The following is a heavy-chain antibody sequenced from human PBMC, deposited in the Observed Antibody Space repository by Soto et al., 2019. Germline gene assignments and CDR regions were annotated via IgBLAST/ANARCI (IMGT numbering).Heavy chain of an antibody. CDR1: GDRFTDYY. D-gene: IGHD5-12*01. CDR3: ARESGGATATLDYYYFYMDV. V-gene: IGHV1-2*04. CDR2: INPNSGVT. Sequence: QVQLVQSGAEVKEPGASVTVSCRASGDRFTDYYMHWVRQAPGQGLEWMGWINPNSGVTKYAQKFQGWGTIARDTSIKTGYMQLSRLGFDDKAIYYCARESGGATATLDYYYFYMDVWGTGTTVTVSS. J-gene: IGHJ6*03.